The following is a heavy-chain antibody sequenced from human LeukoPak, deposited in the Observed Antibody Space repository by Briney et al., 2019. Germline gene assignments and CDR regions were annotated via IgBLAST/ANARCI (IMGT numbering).Heavy chain of an antibody. CDR3: ARDTAWYTAHFYMDV. CDR2: INYDESKI. CDR1: GFTFSSYG. D-gene: IGHD1-14*01. Sequence: PGGSLRLSCAASGFTFSSYGLQWVRQAPGKGPEWVAFINYDESKIYYADSVKGRFTISRDNSKSTLHLQMISLRPDDTAVYYCARDTAWYTAHFYMDVWGKGTTVIVS. V-gene: IGHV3-30*02. J-gene: IGHJ6*03.